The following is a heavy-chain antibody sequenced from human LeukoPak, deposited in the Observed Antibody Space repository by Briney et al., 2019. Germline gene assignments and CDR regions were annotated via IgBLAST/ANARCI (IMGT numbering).Heavy chain of an antibody. CDR1: GNSFGDYY. V-gene: IGHV4-4*07. D-gene: IGHD4-17*01. J-gene: IGHJ5*02. Sequence: SETPSLTCTVSGNSFGDYYWSWIRQPAGKGLEWIGRIYTSGSTTYNPSLKSRVTMSVDTSKSQFSLNLMSVTAADTAVYYCTRDTGTTGEVKFDPWGQGTLVTVSS. CDR3: TRDTGTTGEVKFDP. CDR2: IYTSGST.